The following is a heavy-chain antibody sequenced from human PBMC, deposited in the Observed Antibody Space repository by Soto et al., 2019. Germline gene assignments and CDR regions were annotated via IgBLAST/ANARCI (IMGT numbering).Heavy chain of an antibody. Sequence: QVQLVESGEGLVKPGGSLRLSCAASGFTFSDYYMSWISQAPGKGLEWVSYISSSGSTIYYADSVKGRFTISRDNAKNSLYLQMNSLRAEDTAVYYCARESVVVVAATLLNVWGKGTTVTVSS. CDR3: ARESVVVVAATLLNV. CDR2: ISSSGSTI. J-gene: IGHJ6*04. D-gene: IGHD2-15*01. CDR1: GFTFSDYY. V-gene: IGHV3-11*01.